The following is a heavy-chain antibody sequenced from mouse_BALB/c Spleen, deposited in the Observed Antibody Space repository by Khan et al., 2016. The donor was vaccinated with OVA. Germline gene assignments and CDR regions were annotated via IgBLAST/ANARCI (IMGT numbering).Heavy chain of an antibody. Sequence: VQLVESGPGLVAPSQSLSITCTVSGFSLTSYGVNWVRQPPGKGLEWLGVIWGDGSTTYHSALISSLIISKDNTKSQDFLKLNRLQTDDTATYYCTKSTPDYYAMDYWGQGASVTVSS. V-gene: IGHV2-3*01. CDR1: GFSLTSYG. CDR3: TKSTPDYYAMDY. D-gene: IGHD2-1*01. CDR2: IWGDGST. J-gene: IGHJ4*01.